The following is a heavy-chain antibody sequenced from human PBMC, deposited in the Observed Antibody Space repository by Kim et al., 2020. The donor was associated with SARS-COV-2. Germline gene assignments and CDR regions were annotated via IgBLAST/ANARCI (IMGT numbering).Heavy chain of an antibody. V-gene: IGHV4-34*01. D-gene: IGHD3-3*02. CDR3: ARVATKSYYYYYYGMDV. Sequence: LKSRVTISVDTSKNQFSLKLSSVTAADMAVYYCARVATKSYYYYYYGMDVWGQGTTVTVSS. J-gene: IGHJ6*02.